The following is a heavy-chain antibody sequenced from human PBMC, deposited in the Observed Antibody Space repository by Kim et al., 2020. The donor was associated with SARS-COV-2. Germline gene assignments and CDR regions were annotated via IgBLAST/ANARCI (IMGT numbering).Heavy chain of an antibody. CDR3: ARGYYGSGNYYTAY. Sequence: ADSVKGRFTISRDNAKNSLYLQMNSLRAEDTAVYYCARGYYGSGNYYTAYWGQGTRSPSPQ. V-gene: IGHV3-11*05. J-gene: IGHJ4*02. D-gene: IGHD3-10*01.